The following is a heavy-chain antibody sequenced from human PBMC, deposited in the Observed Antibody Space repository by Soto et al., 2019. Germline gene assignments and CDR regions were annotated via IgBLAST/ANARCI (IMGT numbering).Heavy chain of an antibody. Sequence: PSETLSLTCTVSGGSISSYYWSWIRQPPGKGLEWIGYIYYSGSPNYNPSLKSRVTISVDTSKNQFSLKLSSVTAADTAVYYCARQGSTVTTRGLSFDYWGRGTLVTVSS. CDR2: IYYSGSP. V-gene: IGHV4-59*08. J-gene: IGHJ4*02. CDR1: GGSISSYY. D-gene: IGHD4-17*01. CDR3: ARQGSTVTTRGLSFDY.